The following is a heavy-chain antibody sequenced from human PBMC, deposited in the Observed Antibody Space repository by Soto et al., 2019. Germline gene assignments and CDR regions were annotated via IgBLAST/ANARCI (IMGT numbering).Heavy chain of an antibody. CDR3: ARSQGSSTSLEIYYYYYYGMEV. D-gene: IGHD2-2*01. Sequence: QVQLVQSGAEVKKPGSSVKVSCKASGGTFSSYAISWVRQAPGQGLEWMGGIIPISGTANYAQKFQGRVTITADESTSTAYMELSSRRSEDTAVYYCARSQGSSTSLEIYYYYYYGMEVWGQGTRSPSP. CDR2: IIPISGTA. J-gene: IGHJ6*02. CDR1: GGTFSSYA. V-gene: IGHV1-69*01.